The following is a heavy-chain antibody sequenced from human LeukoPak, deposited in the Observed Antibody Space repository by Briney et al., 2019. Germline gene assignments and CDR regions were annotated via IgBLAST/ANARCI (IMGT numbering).Heavy chain of an antibody. CDR1: GFTFSSYE. CDR3: ARGIREQWLVRAIYFDY. Sequence: GGSLRLSCAASGFTFSSYEMNWVRQAPGKGLEWVSYISSSGSTIYYADSVKGRFTISRDNSKNTLYLQMNSLRAEDTAVYYCARGIREQWLVRAIYFDYWGQGTLVTVSS. J-gene: IGHJ4*02. CDR2: ISSSGSTI. V-gene: IGHV3-48*03. D-gene: IGHD6-19*01.